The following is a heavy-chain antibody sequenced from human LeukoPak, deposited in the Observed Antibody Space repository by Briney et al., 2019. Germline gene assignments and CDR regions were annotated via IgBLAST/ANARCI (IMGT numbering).Heavy chain of an antibody. Sequence: VGALKLSCVAPGVTFTDSTVYCVRHASRKGLGSLGLIRSKANSYATGYSASVKGTFTVSKDDSKKTAYMPMNSLRHEDTAVYYCSLRIATRHAGFDPWGQGTLVTVSS. V-gene: IGHV3-73*01. CDR3: SLRIATRHAGFDP. J-gene: IGHJ5*02. CDR1: GVTFTDST. CDR2: IRSKANSYAT. D-gene: IGHD6-6*01.